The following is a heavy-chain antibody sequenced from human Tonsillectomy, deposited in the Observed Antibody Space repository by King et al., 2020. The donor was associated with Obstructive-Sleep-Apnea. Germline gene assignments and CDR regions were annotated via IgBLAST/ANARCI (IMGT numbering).Heavy chain of an antibody. Sequence: VQLVESGGGLVQPEGSLRLSCAASGFTFSSYAMSWVRQAPGKGLEWVSTISDAGGRLNYANSVKRRFTISSDNSKNTLYLQMNSLRAEDTAVYYCAKAQPKDWGQGTLVTVSS. CDR3: AKAQPKD. J-gene: IGHJ4*02. CDR2: ISDAGGRL. CDR1: GFTFSSYA. V-gene: IGHV3-23*04.